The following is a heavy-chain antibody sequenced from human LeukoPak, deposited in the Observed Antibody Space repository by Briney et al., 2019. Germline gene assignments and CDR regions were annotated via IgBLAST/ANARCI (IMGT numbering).Heavy chain of an antibody. CDR3: GRDHCSSTGCHYHYYYGMDV. CDR1: GFTFSSYW. V-gene: IGHV3-74*01. Sequence: GGSLRLSCAASGFTFSSYWMHWVRQAPGKGLVWVSRINSDGSRTSYVDSVKGRFTISRDNAKNTLYLQMNSLRAEDTAVYYCGRDHCSSTGCHYHYYYGMDVWGKGTTVTVSS. CDR2: INSDGSRT. J-gene: IGHJ6*04. D-gene: IGHD2-2*01.